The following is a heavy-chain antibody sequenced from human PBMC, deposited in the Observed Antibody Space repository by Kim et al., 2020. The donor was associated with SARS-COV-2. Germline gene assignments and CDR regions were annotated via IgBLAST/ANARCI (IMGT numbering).Heavy chain of an antibody. CDR3: ARGDFDTSFGVLISLDAFDI. V-gene: IGHV7-4-1*02. CDR2: INTNTGNP. Sequence: ASVKVSCKASGYTFTSYAMNWVRQAPGQGLEWMGWINTNTGNPTYAQGFTGRFVFSLDTSVSTAYLQISSLKAEDSAVYYCARGDFDTSFGVLISLDAFDIWGQGTMVTVSS. J-gene: IGHJ3*02. D-gene: IGHD3-3*01. CDR1: GYTFTSYA.